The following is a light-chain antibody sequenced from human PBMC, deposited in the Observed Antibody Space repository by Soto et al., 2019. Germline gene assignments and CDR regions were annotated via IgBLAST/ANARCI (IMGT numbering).Light chain of an antibody. J-gene: IGKJ4*01. CDR3: QQLSRYPLT. CDR1: QALSNY. Sequence: EIHLTQSSFVPCPFAGETVTITWWASQALSNYLAWYQQKPGKAPDLLIYSASTLQSGVPSRFSGSGSETEFSLTIRALQPEDFATYYCQQLSRYPLTFGGGTKVDIK. CDR2: SAS. V-gene: IGKV1-9*01.